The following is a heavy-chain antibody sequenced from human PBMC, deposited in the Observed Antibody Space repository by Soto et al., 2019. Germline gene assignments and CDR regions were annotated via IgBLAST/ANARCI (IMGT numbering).Heavy chain of an antibody. J-gene: IGHJ6*02. CDR1: CSSIRSSSYY. V-gene: IGHV4-39*01. CDR2: IYYSGST. Sequence: SATLSLTCPISCSSIRSSSYYWGWIRQPPGQGLEWIGSIYYSGSTYYNPSLKSRVTISVDTSKNQFSLKLSSVTAADTAVYYCARQVSMVRGVTTWVQNGVYYYYGMDVWGQGTTVT. D-gene: IGHD3-10*01. CDR3: ARQVSMVRGVTTWVQNGVYYYYGMDV.